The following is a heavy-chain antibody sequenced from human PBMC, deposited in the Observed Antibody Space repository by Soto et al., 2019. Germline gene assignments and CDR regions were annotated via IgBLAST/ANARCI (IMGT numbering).Heavy chain of an antibody. V-gene: IGHV6-1*01. J-gene: IGHJ6*02. D-gene: IGHD5-18*01. Sequence: PSQTLSLTCAISGDSVSSNSAAWNWIRQSPSRGLEWLGRTYYRSKWYNDYAVSVKSRITINPDTSKNQFSLQLNSVTPEDSAVYYCASGKDKAMVTGVGYYYGMDVWGQGTTVTVTS. CDR3: ASGKDKAMVTGVGYYYGMDV. CDR2: TYYRSKWYN. CDR1: GDSVSSNSAA.